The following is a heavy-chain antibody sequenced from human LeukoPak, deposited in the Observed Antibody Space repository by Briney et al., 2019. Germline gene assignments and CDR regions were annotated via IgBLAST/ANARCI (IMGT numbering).Heavy chain of an antibody. CDR3: ARVADSSGYYEYYFDY. Sequence: SETLSLTCTVSGGSISSYYWSWIRQPAGKGLEWIGRIYTSGSTNYNPSLKSRVTMSVDTSKNQFSLKLSSVTAADTAVYYCARVADSSGYYEYYFDYRGQGTLVTVSS. J-gene: IGHJ4*02. CDR1: GGSISSYY. V-gene: IGHV4-4*07. D-gene: IGHD3-22*01. CDR2: IYTSGST.